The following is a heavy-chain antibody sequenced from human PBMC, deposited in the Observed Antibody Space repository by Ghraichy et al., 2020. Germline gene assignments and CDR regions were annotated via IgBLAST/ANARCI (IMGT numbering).Heavy chain of an antibody. D-gene: IGHD6-19*01. CDR1: GFTFDDYG. CDR2: INWNGGST. CDR3: ARDGGSGWYYFDY. V-gene: IGHV3-20*01. J-gene: IGHJ4*02. Sequence: LTCAASGFTFDDYGMSWVRQAPGKGLEWVSGINWNGGSTGYADSVKGRFTISRDNAKNSLYLQMNSLRAEDTALYHCARDGGSGWYYFDYWGQGTLVTVSS.